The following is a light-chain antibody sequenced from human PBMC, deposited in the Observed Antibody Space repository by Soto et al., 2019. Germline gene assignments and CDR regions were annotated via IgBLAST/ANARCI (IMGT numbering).Light chain of an antibody. CDR3: QQYNSYPLT. CDR2: DAS. Sequence: DIPMSQSPSTVSASVGNRVTITCRASQSISWWLAWYQQKPGKAPKVLIYDASSLESGVPSRFSGSGSGTEFTFTISSLQPDDCATYYCQQYNSYPLTFGGGTKVDIK. CDR1: QSISWW. J-gene: IGKJ4*01. V-gene: IGKV1-5*01.